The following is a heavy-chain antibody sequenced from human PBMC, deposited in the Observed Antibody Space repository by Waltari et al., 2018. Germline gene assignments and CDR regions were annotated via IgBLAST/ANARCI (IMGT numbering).Heavy chain of an antibody. J-gene: IGHJ3*01. CDR1: GFAFSAYW. D-gene: IGHD6-19*01. CDR3: AFSRGWSSPFGAYDT. CDR2: INRDGSDA. V-gene: IGHV3-74*01. Sequence: EVQLVESGGGLVQPGGSLRLSCAASGFAFSAYWMHWVRQVPGKGLLWVSHINRDGSDASYADSVKGRFTISRDNAKNTLYLEMSSLRAEDTAVYYRAFSRGWSSPFGAYDTWGQGTMASVSS.